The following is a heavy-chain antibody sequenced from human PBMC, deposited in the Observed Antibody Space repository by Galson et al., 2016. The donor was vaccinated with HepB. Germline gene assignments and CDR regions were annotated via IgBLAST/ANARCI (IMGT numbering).Heavy chain of an antibody. CDR1: GFTFSSYA. V-gene: IGHV3-23*01. D-gene: IGHD2-15*01. Sequence: SLRLSCAASGFTFSSYAMTWVRQPPGKGLEWVSTIGGSGGRTYYADSVKGRFTISRDNSKSTLYLQMNSLRAEDTAVYYCAKLEGGLTYYGMDVWGHGTTVTVSS. CDR2: IGGSGGRT. J-gene: IGHJ6*02. CDR3: AKLEGGLTYYGMDV.